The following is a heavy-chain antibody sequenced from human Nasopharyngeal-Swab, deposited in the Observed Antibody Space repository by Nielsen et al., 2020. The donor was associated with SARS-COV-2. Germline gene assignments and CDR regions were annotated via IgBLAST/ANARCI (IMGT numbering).Heavy chain of an antibody. CDR3: AREQDYYGSGSYFGYFDY. CDR2: INAGNGNT. Sequence: ASVKVSCKASGYTFTSYAMHWVRQAPGQRLEWMGWINAGNGNTKYSQKFQGRVTITRDTSASTAYMELSSLRSEDTAVYYCAREQDYYGSGSYFGYFDYWGQGTLVTVSS. J-gene: IGHJ4*02. CDR1: GYTFTSYA. V-gene: IGHV1-3*01. D-gene: IGHD3-10*01.